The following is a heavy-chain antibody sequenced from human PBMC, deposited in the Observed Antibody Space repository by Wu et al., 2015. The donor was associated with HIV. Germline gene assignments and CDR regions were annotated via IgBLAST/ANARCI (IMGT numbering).Heavy chain of an antibody. V-gene: IGHV1-18*01. D-gene: IGHD3-3*01. CDR3: GRVWGCNYNFCYWRVDV. J-gene: IGHJ6*02. CDR2: IMGDSGNK. Sequence: QVRLVQSGAEVKKPGASVKVSCKTYGYTFSKSGVSWIRQAPGRGLEYMGWIMGDSGNKNYAQKFQGRINMTIDTSTSTGYLEVGSLRSDDTAVYYCGRVWGCNYNFCYWRVDVWGQGTTVIVSS. CDR1: GYTFSKSG.